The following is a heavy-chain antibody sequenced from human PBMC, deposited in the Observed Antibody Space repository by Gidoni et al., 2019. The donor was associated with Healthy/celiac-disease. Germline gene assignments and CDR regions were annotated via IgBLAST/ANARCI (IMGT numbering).Heavy chain of an antibody. J-gene: IGHJ4*02. CDR2: IWYDGSNK. CDR1: GFTLSSYG. Sequence: QVQLVESGGGVVQHGRSLRLSCAASGFTLSSYGMHWVRQAPGKGLEWVAVIWYDGSNKYSADSVKGRFTISRDNSKNTLYLQMNSLRAEYTAVYYCARVSYYYDSSGYGLDYWGQGTLVTVSS. CDR3: ARVSYYYDSSGYGLDY. D-gene: IGHD3-22*01. V-gene: IGHV3-33*01.